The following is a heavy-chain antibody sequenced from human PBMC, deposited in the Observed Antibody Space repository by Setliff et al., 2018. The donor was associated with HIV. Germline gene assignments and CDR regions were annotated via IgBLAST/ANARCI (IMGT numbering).Heavy chain of an antibody. J-gene: IGHJ3*02. CDR2: IYSGGST. V-gene: IGHV3-53*01. CDR1: GFTVSSNY. D-gene: IGHD5-12*01. CDR3: ASSGYSGYDEGAFDI. Sequence: LRLSCAASGFTVSSNYMSWVRQAPGKGLEWVSVIYSGGSTYYADSVKGRFTISRDNSKNTLYLQMNSLRAEDTAVYYCASSGYSGYDEGAFDIWGQGTMVTV.